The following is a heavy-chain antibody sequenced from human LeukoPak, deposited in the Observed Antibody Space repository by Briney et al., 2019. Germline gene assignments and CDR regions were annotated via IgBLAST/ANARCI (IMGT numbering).Heavy chain of an antibody. CDR1: GGSISSYY. CDR3: ARYGSSSLWFDP. D-gene: IGHD6-6*01. V-gene: IGHV4-59*01. J-gene: IGHJ5*02. Sequence: NASETLSLTCTVSGGSISSYYWSWIRQPPGKGLEWIGYIYYSGSTNYNPSLKSRVTISVDTSKNQFSLKLSSVTAADTAVYYCARYGSSSLWFDPWGQGTLVTVSS. CDR2: IYYSGST.